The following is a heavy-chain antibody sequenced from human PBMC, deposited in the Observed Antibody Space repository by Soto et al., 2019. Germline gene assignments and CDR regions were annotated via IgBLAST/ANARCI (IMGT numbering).Heavy chain of an antibody. CDR1: GGSISSGGYY. CDR3: ARSGLGDIVVVVAAHNWFDP. J-gene: IGHJ5*02. V-gene: IGHV4-31*03. D-gene: IGHD2-15*01. CDR2: IYYSGST. Sequence: SETLSLTCTVSGGSISSGGYYWSWIRQHPGKGLEWIGYIYYSGSTYYNPSLKSRVTISVDTSKNQFSLKLSSVTAADTAVYYCARSGLGDIVVVVAAHNWFDPWGQGTLVTVSS.